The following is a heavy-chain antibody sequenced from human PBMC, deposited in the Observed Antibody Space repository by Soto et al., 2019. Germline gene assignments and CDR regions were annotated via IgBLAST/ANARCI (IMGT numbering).Heavy chain of an antibody. D-gene: IGHD3-10*01. Sequence: QLQLQESGPGLVKPSETLSLTCTVSGGSISSSGYYWGWIRQPPGKGLEWIGSIYYSGDTYFYPSLRGRVTISVDTSKNQFSLKLSSVTAADTAMYYCVRGGRYYMQETYYFDYWGQGTLVTVSS. CDR1: GGSISSSGYY. J-gene: IGHJ4*02. V-gene: IGHV4-39*01. CDR2: IYYSGDT. CDR3: VRGGRYYMQETYYFDY.